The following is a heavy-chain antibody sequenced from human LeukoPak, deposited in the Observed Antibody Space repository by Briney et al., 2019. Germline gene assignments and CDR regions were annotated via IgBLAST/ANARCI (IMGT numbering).Heavy chain of an antibody. CDR3: ARGPPNWGYDY. Sequence: ASVKVSCKASGYTFTNYDFNWMRQATGQRPEWMGWMSPNSGDTGYAQKFQDRVTMTRNTSISTAYMELSSLRSDDTAVYYCARGPPNWGYDYWGPGTLVTVSS. D-gene: IGHD7-27*01. CDR2: MSPNSGDT. J-gene: IGHJ4*02. V-gene: IGHV1-8*01. CDR1: GYTFTNYD.